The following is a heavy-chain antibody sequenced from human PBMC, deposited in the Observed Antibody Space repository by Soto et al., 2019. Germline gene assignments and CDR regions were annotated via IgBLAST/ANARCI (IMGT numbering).Heavy chain of an antibody. D-gene: IGHD2-15*01. V-gene: IGHV3-66*01. CDR2: IQSGGTT. J-gene: IGHJ6*04. Sequence: EVQLVESGGGLVQPGGSLRLSCAASGFTVSSKYMTWVRQAPGKGLEWVSLIQSGGTTYYADSVKGRFTISRDTSENTLHLQMDRLRVEDTAVYYCARDDVLCDGGRCYGIPVDVWGKGTTVTVSS. CDR3: ARDDVLCDGGRCYGIPVDV. CDR1: GFTVSSKY.